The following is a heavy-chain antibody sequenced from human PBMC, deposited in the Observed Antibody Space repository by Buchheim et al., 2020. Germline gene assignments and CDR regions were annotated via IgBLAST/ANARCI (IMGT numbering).Heavy chain of an antibody. Sequence: QVQLVESGGGVVQPGRSLRLSCAASGFTFSSYAMHWVRQAPGKGLEWVAVISYDGSNKYYADSVKGRFTISRDNSKNTLYLQMNSLRAEDTAVYYCARDPRSHSGYDRGFDYWGQGTL. CDR3: ARDPRSHSGYDRGFDY. V-gene: IGHV3-30*04. D-gene: IGHD5-12*01. CDR1: GFTFSSYA. J-gene: IGHJ4*02. CDR2: ISYDGSNK.